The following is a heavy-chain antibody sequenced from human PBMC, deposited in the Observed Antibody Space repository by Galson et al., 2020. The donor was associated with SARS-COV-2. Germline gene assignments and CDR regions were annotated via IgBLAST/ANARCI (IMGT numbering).Heavy chain of an antibody. D-gene: IGHD3-16*01. Sequence: QLGESLKISCAASGFTFSSYAMHWVRQAPGKGLEWVAVISYDGSNKYYADSVKGRFTISRDNSKNTLYLQMNSLRAEDTAVYYCARPRKAYSLYYYMDVWGQGTPVTLSS. CDR3: ARPRKAYSLYYYMDV. V-gene: IGHV3-30*04. J-gene: IGHJ6*03. CDR2: ISYDGSNK. CDR1: GFTFSSYA.